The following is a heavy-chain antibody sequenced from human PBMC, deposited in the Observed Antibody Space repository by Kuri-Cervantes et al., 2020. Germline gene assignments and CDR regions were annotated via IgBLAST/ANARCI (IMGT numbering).Heavy chain of an antibody. D-gene: IGHD4-17*01. CDR2: ISYDGSNK. J-gene: IGHJ4*02. V-gene: IGHV3-30*03. CDR3: ARDMTAVTTSYFDY. Sequence: GESLKISCAASGFTFSSYGMHWVRQAPGKGLEWVAVISYDGSNKYYADSVKGRFTISRDNSKNTLYLQMNSLRAEDTAVNYCARDMTAVTTSYFDYWGQGTLVTVSS. CDR1: GFTFSSYG.